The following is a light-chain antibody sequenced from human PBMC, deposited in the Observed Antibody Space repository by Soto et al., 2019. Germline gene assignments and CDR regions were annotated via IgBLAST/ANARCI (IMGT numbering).Light chain of an antibody. J-gene: IGKJ1*01. CDR1: QSVLYSSNNKHY. V-gene: IGKV4-1*01. CDR2: WAS. Sequence: DIVMTQSPDSLAVSLGERATINCKSSQSVLYSSNNKHYLGWYQRKPGQPPKLLIHWASNRESGVPDRFSSSGSGTDFTHTISSLKAEEVAVYYCQQYFSPPWTFFQGTKVESK. CDR3: QQYFSPPWT.